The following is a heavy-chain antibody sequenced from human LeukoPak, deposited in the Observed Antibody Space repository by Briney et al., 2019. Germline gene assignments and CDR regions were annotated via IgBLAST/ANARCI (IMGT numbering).Heavy chain of an antibody. V-gene: IGHV1-69*05. CDR2: IIPIFGTA. Sequence: GASVKVSCKASGGTFSSYTISWVRQAPGQGLEWMGRIIPIFGTANYAQKFQGRVTITTDESTSTAYMELSSLRSEDPAVYYCASATYYYDSSGYYYHYWGQGTLVTVSS. CDR1: GGTFSSYT. J-gene: IGHJ4*02. CDR3: ASATYYYDSSGYYYHY. D-gene: IGHD3-22*01.